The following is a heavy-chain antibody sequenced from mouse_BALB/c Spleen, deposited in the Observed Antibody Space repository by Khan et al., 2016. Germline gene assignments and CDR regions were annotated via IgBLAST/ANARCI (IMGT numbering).Heavy chain of an antibody. D-gene: IGHD2-14*01. Sequence: VQLQESGAELVRPGTSVKVSCKASGYAFTNYLIEWVKQRPGQGLEWIGVINPGSGGTNYNEKFKGKATLTADKSSSTAYMQLSSLTSDDSAVYFCTRGYDWYFGVWGAGTTVTVSS. V-gene: IGHV1-54*01. J-gene: IGHJ1*01. CDR1: GYAFTNYL. CDR3: TRGYDWYFGV. CDR2: INPGSGGT.